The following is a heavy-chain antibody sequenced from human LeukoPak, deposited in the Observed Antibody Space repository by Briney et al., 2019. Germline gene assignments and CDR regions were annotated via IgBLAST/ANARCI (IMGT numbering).Heavy chain of an antibody. CDR1: GYTFTAYY. D-gene: IGHD3-9*01. Sequence: ASVKVSCKASGYTFTAYYIHWVRQAPGQGLEWMGWINPNSGVADYAQKFQGRVTMTRDTSIRTAYMEVSRLRSDDTAVYYCARDLTGRSDYWGQGTLVTVSS. CDR3: ARDLTGRSDY. J-gene: IGHJ4*02. V-gene: IGHV1-2*02. CDR2: INPNSGVA.